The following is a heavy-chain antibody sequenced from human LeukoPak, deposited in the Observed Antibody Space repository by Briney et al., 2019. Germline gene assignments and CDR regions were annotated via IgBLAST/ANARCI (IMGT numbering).Heavy chain of an antibody. CDR2: IKQDGNEK. V-gene: IGHV3-7*01. Sequence: GGSLRLSCAASGFTFSSYWMNWVLQAPGKGLEWLANIKQDGNEKYYVDSVKGRFTISRDNAKNSLYLQMNSLRVEDMAVYYCAKPITVSGATDAFDVSGQGTMVTVSS. D-gene: IGHD3-3*01. CDR1: GFTFSSYW. J-gene: IGHJ3*01. CDR3: AKPITVSGATDAFDV.